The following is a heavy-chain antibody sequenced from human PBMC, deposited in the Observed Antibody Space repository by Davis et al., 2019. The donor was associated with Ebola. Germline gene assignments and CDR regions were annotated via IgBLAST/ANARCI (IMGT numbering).Heavy chain of an antibody. CDR1: GVTFSSYS. CDR3: ASETYYYDSSGYHPYFDY. J-gene: IGHJ4*02. Sequence: GGSLRLSCAASGVTFSSYSMNWVRQAPGKGLEWVSSISSSSSYIYYADSVKGRFTISSDNAKNSLYLQMNSLRAEDTAVYYCASETYYYDSSGYHPYFDYWGQGTLVTVSS. D-gene: IGHD3-22*01. V-gene: IGHV3-21*01. CDR2: ISSSSSYI.